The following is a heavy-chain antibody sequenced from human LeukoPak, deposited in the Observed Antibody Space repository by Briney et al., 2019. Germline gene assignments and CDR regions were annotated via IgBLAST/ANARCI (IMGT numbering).Heavy chain of an antibody. CDR3: ATALVIGYCSGGSCPDAFDI. Sequence: ASVKVSCKVSGYTLTELSMHWVRQAPGKGLEWMGGFDPEDGETIYAQKFQGRVTMTEDTSTDTAYMELSSLRSEDTAVYYCATALVIGYCSGGSCPDAFDIWGQGTMVTVSS. V-gene: IGHV1-24*01. J-gene: IGHJ3*02. CDR1: GYTLTELS. CDR2: FDPEDGET. D-gene: IGHD2-15*01.